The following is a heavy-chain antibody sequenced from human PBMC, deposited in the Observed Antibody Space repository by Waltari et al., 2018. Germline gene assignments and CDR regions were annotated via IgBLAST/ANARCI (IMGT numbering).Heavy chain of an antibody. J-gene: IGHJ6*02. V-gene: IGHV3-30*18. D-gene: IGHD1-26*01. CDR1: GFTFRRYC. CDR2: ISYDGSNK. CDR3: AKGRWELSDYYYGMDV. Sequence: QVQLVESGGGVVQPGRSLRLSCAASGFTFRRYCMHWVRQAPRKGLEWVAVISYDGSNKYYADSVKGRFTISRDNSKNTLYLQMNSLRAEDTAVYYCAKGRWELSDYYYGMDVWGQGTTVTVSS.